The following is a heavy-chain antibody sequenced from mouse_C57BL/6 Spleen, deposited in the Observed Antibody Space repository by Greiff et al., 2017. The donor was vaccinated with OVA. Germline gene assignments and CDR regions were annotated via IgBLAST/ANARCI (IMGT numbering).Heavy chain of an antibody. J-gene: IGHJ2*01. D-gene: IGHD3-2*02. V-gene: IGHV1-52*01. CDR2: IDPSDSET. CDR3: ARSGSSGSYFDY. CDR1: GYTFTSYW. Sequence: LQQPGAELVRPGSSVKLSCKASGYTFTSYWMHWVKQRPIQGLEWIGNIDPSDSETHYNQKFKDKATLTVDKSSSTAYMQLSSLTSEDSAVYYCARSGSSGSYFDYWGQGTTLTVSS.